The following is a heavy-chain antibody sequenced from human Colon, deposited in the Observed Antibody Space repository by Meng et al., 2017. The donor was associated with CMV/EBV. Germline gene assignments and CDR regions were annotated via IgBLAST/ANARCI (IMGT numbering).Heavy chain of an antibody. Sequence: ASVKVSCKASGYSVSDKYLHWVRQAPGQGLEWMGWIKPHSDVTNYAKRFQGRVSMTRDASMNTAYMELSSLRSDDTTVYYCAILTVAAPFDYWGQGTLVTVSS. J-gene: IGHJ4*02. V-gene: IGHV1-2*02. CDR1: GYSVSDKY. CDR2: IKPHSDVT. CDR3: AILTVAAPFDY. D-gene: IGHD6-6*01.